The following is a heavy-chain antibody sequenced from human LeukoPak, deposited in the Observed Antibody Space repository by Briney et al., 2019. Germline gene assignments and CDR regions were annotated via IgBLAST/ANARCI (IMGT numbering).Heavy chain of an antibody. Sequence: PGGSLRLSCAASGFIVSSNYMSWVRQAPGKGLEWVSVIYRDGSTYYADSVYYADSVKGRFTISRDNSKNTLYLQMNSLRAEDTAVYHCARGGYYGSGVFDIWGQGTMVTVSS. V-gene: IGHV3-21*01. CDR1: GFIVSSNY. D-gene: IGHD3-10*01. J-gene: IGHJ3*02. CDR2: IYRDGST. CDR3: ARGGYYGSGVFDI.